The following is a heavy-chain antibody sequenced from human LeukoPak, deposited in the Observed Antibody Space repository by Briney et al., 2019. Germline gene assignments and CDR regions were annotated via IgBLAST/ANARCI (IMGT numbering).Heavy chain of an antibody. CDR2: LYHSRST. J-gene: IGHJ4*02. D-gene: IGHD1-26*01. V-gene: IGHV4-38-2*02. Sequence: NTSETLSLTCTVSGYSISSGYYWGWIRQPPGKGLEWIGSLYHSRSTYDNPPLKSRVTISVATSKHQFSRKLSSVTAAGTAVYYWARLTSGQAFDYWGQGTLVTVSP. CDR3: ARLTSGQAFDY. CDR1: GYSISSGYY.